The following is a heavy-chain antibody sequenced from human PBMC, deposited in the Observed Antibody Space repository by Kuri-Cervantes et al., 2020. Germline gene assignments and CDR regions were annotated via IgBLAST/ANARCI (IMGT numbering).Heavy chain of an antibody. CDR3: ARDRTPFGDYTNAFDI. J-gene: IGHJ3*02. Sequence: SVKVSCKASGGTFSSSVLSWVRQAPGQGLEWMGGLFPLFGTVRYAQKFQGRVTMTRDTSTSTVYMELSSLRSEDTAVYYCARDRTPFGDYTNAFDIWGQGTMVTVSS. V-gene: IGHV1-69*05. D-gene: IGHD4-17*01. CDR2: LFPLFGTV. CDR1: GGTFSSSV.